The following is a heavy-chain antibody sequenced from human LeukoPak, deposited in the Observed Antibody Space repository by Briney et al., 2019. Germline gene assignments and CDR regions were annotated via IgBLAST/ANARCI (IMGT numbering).Heavy chain of an antibody. CDR3: ARVPYYYDSSGLNYYYYMDV. Sequence: GASVKVLCKASGYTFTGYYMHWVRQAPGQGLEWMGWISAYNGNTNYAQKLQGRVTMTTDTSTSTAYMELRSLRSDDTAVYYCARVPYYYDSSGLNYYYYMDVWGKGTTVTVSS. CDR2: ISAYNGNT. V-gene: IGHV1-18*04. D-gene: IGHD3-22*01. CDR1: GYTFTGYY. J-gene: IGHJ6*03.